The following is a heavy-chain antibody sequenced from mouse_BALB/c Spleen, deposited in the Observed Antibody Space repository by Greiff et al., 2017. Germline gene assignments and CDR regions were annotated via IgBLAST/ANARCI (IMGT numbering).Heavy chain of an antibody. CDR2: IDPANGNT. V-gene: IGHV14-3*02. J-gene: IGHJ3*01. Sequence: VQLQQSGAELVKPGASVKLSCTASGFNIKDTYMHWVKQRPEQGLEWIGRIDPANGNTKYDPKFQGKATITADTSSNTAYLQLSSLTSEDTAVYYCAISGYRYDEAWFAYWGQGTLVTVSA. D-gene: IGHD2-14*01. CDR1: GFNIKDTY. CDR3: AISGYRYDEAWFAY.